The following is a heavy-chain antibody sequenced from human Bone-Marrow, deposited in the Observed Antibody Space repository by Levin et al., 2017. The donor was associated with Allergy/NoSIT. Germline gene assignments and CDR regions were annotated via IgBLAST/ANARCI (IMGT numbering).Heavy chain of an antibody. CDR3: ASDSQVWLPLDS. Sequence: SVKVSCKASGGTFSNTALSWVRQAPGQGLEWMGGIMPMFGQANYAQKFHGRVTITADESTSTAYMELSSLRSEDTAVYYCASDSQVWLPLDSWGQGTLVTVSS. V-gene: IGHV1-69*13. J-gene: IGHJ4*02. CDR2: IMPMFGQA. D-gene: IGHD6-19*01. CDR1: GGTFSNTA.